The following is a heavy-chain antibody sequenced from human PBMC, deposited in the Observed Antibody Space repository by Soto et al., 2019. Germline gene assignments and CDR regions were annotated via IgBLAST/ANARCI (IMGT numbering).Heavy chain of an antibody. CDR2: ISYHGANK. CDR1: GFTFTTYA. J-gene: IGHJ5*02. V-gene: IGHV3-30-3*01. D-gene: IGHD6-13*01. CDR3: VRDKNVAAAGFEDWFDP. Sequence: SLRLSCVASGFTFTTYAMHWLRQAPGKGLQWVAAISYHGANKYYADSARGRFTISRDNSKNTLYLQMNSLRAEDTALYYCVRDKNVAAAGFEDWFDPWGQGTLLTVSS.